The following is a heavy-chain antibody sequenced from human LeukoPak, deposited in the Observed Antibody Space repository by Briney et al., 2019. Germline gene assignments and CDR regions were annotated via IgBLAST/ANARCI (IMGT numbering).Heavy chain of an antibody. D-gene: IGHD2-21*02. CDR1: GYSFTIYW. V-gene: IGHV5-51*01. CDR2: IYPYDSDT. CDR3: ARRGVVVTGTPYWYFDL. Sequence: GESLKISCKGSGYSFTIYWIGWVRQMPGKGLEWMGIIYPYDSDTRYSPSFQGQVTISADKSISTAYLQWSSLKASDTAMYYCARRGVVVTGTPYWYFDLWGRGTLVTVSS. J-gene: IGHJ2*01.